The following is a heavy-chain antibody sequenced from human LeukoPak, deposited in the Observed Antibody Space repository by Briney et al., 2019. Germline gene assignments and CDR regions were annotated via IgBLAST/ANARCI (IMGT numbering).Heavy chain of an antibody. D-gene: IGHD3-10*01. V-gene: IGHV3-11*06. CDR3: ARDPLWFGELGAFDI. CDR2: ISSSSSYT. J-gene: IGHJ3*02. CDR1: GFTFSDYY. Sequence: PGGSLRLSCAASGFTFSDYYMSWIRQAPGKGLEWVSYISSSSSYTNYADSVKGRFTISRDNVKNSLYLQMNSLRAEDTAVYYCARDPLWFGELGAFDIWGQGTMVTVSS.